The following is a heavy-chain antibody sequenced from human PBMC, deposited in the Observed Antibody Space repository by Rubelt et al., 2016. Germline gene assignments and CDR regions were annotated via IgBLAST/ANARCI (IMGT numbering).Heavy chain of an antibody. D-gene: IGHD3-22*01. CDR3: AGFAIGGHSSGYLFDY. J-gene: IGHJ4*02. V-gene: IGHV1-2*02. Sequence: QVQLVQSGAEVKKPGASVKVSCKASGYTFTGYYMHWVRQAPGQGLEWMGWINPNSGCKNYAQKFQGRVTMTRDTSISTAYMERSRLKSDDTAVYYGAGFAIGGHSSGYLFDYWGQGTLVTVSS. CDR1: GYTFTGYY. CDR2: INPNSGCK.